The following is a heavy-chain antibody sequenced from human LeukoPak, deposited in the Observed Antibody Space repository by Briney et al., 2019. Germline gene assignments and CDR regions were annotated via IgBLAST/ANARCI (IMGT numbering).Heavy chain of an antibody. Sequence: ASVKVSCKASGYTFTSYGISWVRQAPGQGLEWMGWISAYNGNTNCAQKLQGRVTMTTDTSTSTAYMELRSLRSDDTAVYYCARAHYYDSSVRGDCFDYWGQGTLVTVSS. J-gene: IGHJ4*02. CDR2: ISAYNGNT. CDR1: GYTFTSYG. CDR3: ARAHYYDSSVRGDCFDY. D-gene: IGHD3-22*01. V-gene: IGHV1-18*01.